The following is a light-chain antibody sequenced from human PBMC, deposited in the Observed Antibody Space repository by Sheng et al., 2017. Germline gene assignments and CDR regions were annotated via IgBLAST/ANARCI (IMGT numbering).Light chain of an antibody. CDR3: QQRSDWPPWT. CDR2: RAS. Sequence: EVMLTQSPGTLSLSPGERATLSCRASQSFSSNYLAWYQQKLGQPPRLLIYRASYRATGIPDRFSGSGSGADFTLTISRLEPEDFAVYYCQQRSDWPPWTFGQGTKIEIK. CDR1: QSFSSNY. V-gene: IGKV3D-20*02. J-gene: IGKJ1*01.